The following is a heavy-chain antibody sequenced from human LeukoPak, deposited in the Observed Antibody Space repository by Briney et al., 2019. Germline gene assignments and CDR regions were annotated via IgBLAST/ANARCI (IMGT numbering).Heavy chain of an antibody. J-gene: IGHJ4*02. Sequence: GGSLRLSCAASGFTFSGYEMNWVRQAPGQGLEWVAYISSSGSTVYYADPVKGRFTISRDNAKSSLFLQMNSLRAEDTADYYCAKEKFYDNSGFDYWGQGTLVTVSS. V-gene: IGHV3-48*03. CDR1: GFTFSGYE. CDR2: ISSSGSTV. CDR3: AKEKFYDNSGFDY. D-gene: IGHD3-22*01.